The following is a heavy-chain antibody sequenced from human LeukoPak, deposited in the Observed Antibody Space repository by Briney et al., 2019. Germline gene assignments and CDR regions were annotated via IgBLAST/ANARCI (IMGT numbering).Heavy chain of an antibody. Sequence: SETLSLTCTVSGVSISSSNSYWGWIRQPPGKGLEWIGSIYYSGNTYYNASLKSQVSTSIDTSKNQFSLRLTSVTAADTAVYYCARQTGSGLFILPGGQGTLVTVSS. V-gene: IGHV4-39*01. J-gene: IGHJ4*02. CDR2: IYYSGNT. CDR3: ARQTGSGLFILP. D-gene: IGHD3/OR15-3a*01. CDR1: GVSISSSNSY.